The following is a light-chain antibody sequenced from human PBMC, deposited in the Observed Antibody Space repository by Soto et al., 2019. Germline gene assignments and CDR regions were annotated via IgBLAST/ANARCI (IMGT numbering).Light chain of an antibody. CDR1: QSVSGD. Sequence: VLSKTHATLSVSPGERATLSCRASQSVSGDLAWYRQKPGPAPRLLIYDASTRATGIPARFSGSGSGTDFTLTISRLEPEDFAVYYCQQYGSSPFTFGPGTKVDIK. V-gene: IGKV3-20*01. J-gene: IGKJ3*01. CDR2: DAS. CDR3: QQYGSSPFT.